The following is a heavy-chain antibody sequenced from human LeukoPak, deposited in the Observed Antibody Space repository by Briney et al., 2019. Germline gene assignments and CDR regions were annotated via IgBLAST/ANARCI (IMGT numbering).Heavy chain of an antibody. CDR3: AREGGDYYDSSGYINWFDP. Sequence: GGFLRLSCAASGFTFSSYAMHWVRQAPGKGLEWVAVISYDGSNKYYADSVKGRFTISRDNSKNTLYLQMNSLRAEDTAVYYCAREGGDYYDSSGYINWFDPWGQGTLVTVSS. V-gene: IGHV3-30*04. D-gene: IGHD3-22*01. CDR2: ISYDGSNK. CDR1: GFTFSSYA. J-gene: IGHJ5*02.